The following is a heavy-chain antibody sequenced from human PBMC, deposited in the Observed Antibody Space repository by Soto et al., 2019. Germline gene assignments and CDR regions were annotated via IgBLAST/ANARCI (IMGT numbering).Heavy chain of an antibody. CDR1: GGSFSGYY. CDR3: ARGRGTNTHYYYYMDV. Sequence: QVQLQQWGAGLLKPSETLSLTCAVYGGSFSGYYWSWIRQPPGKGLEWIGEINHSGSTNYNPSLMSRVTISVDTSKNQFSLKLSSVTAVDTAVYYCARGRGTNTHYYYYMDVWGKGTTVTVSS. V-gene: IGHV4-34*01. J-gene: IGHJ6*03. CDR2: INHSGST. D-gene: IGHD2-8*01.